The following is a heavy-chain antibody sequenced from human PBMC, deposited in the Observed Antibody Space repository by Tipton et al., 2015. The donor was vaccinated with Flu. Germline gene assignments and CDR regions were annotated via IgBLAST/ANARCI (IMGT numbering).Heavy chain of an antibody. D-gene: IGHD6-13*01. Sequence: SLRLSCAASGFIFSSYAMHWVRQSPGKGLEWVAVVSHDGSEKYYADSVKGRFAISRDNSKTTLYLHMNSLRVEDTAMYYCASLPVARGGLIAASAFYYYGVDVWGQGTTVTVSS. V-gene: IGHV3-30*01. CDR1: GFIFSSYA. CDR2: VSHDGSEK. CDR3: ASLPVARGGLIAASAFYYYGVDV. J-gene: IGHJ6*02.